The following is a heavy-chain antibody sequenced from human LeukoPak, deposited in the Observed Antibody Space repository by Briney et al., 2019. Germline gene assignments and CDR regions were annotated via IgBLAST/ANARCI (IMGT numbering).Heavy chain of an antibody. CDR2: INPNSGGT. CDR3: ARVTAAMAVDY. CDR1: GYTFTGYY. J-gene: IGHJ4*02. V-gene: IGHV1-2*06. D-gene: IGHD6-25*01. Sequence: ASVEVSCKASGYTFTGYYMHWVRQAPGQGLEWMGRINPNSGGTNYAQKFQGRVTMTRDTSISAAYMELSRLRSDDTAVYYCARVTAAMAVDYWGQGTLVTVSS.